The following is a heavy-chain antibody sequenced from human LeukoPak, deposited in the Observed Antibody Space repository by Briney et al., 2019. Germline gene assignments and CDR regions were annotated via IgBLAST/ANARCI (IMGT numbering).Heavy chain of an antibody. CDR3: AKDAQWLVGPTEFDP. Sequence: GGSLRLSCAASGFTFDDHGMNWVRQAPGKGLEWVSGITWNGGTTGYADSVRGRFTISRDNAKNSLYLQMNSLRAEDTAVYYCAKDAQWLVGPTEFDPWGQGTLVTVSS. J-gene: IGHJ5*02. CDR1: GFTFDDHG. D-gene: IGHD6-19*01. CDR2: ITWNGGTT. V-gene: IGHV3-20*04.